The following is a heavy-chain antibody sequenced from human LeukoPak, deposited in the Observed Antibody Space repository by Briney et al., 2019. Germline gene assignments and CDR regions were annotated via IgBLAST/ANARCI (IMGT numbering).Heavy chain of an antibody. CDR1: GFTFSSYE. Sequence: PGGSLRLSCAVSGFTFSSYEINWVRQAPGKGLEWVSYISSSGNTKHYGDPVKGRFTISRDNAKNSLYLQMNSLRAEDTAVYYCARTLLNYFDSWGQGTLVTVSS. CDR3: ARTLLNYFDS. CDR2: ISSSGNTK. V-gene: IGHV3-48*03. D-gene: IGHD2/OR15-2a*01. J-gene: IGHJ4*02.